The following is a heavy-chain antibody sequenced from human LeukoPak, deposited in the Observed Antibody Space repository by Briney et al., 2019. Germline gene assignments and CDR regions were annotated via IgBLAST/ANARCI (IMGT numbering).Heavy chain of an antibody. CDR1: GGSISRSSYY. D-gene: IGHD3-16*01. CDR2: IYESGST. J-gene: IGHJ4*02. CDR3: ARGRIGGPKAPFDY. Sequence: SETLSLTCTVSGGSISRSSYYWGWIRQPPGKGLEWIGSIYESGSTTYNPSLKSRVTISVDTSKKQFSLRLSSVTAADTAVYYCARGRIGGPKAPFDYWGQGTLVTVSS. V-gene: IGHV4-39*07.